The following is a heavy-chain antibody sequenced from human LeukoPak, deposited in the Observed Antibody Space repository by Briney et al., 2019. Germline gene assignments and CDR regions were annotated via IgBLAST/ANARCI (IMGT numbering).Heavy chain of an antibody. CDR2: IYYSGST. CDR1: GDSISSSSYY. Sequence: PSETLSLTCTVSGDSISSSSYYWGWIRQPPGKGLEWIGSIYYSGSTYYNPSLKIRVTISVDTSKKQFSLKLSSVTAADTAVYYCARDWATVTELHCWGRGTLVSVSS. J-gene: IGHJ4*02. V-gene: IGHV4-39*02. CDR3: ARDWATVTELHC. D-gene: IGHD4-17*01.